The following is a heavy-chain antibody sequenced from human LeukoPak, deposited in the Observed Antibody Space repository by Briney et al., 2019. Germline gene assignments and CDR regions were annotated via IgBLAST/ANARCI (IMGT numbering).Heavy chain of an antibody. J-gene: IGHJ6*02. V-gene: IGHV4-34*01. CDR1: GGSFSGYY. Sequence: SETLSLTCAVYGGSFSGYYWSWIRQPPGKGLEWIGEINHSGSTNYNPSLKSRVTISVDTSKNQFSLKLSSVTAADTAVYYCARRRVGTTPCLYFYDMDGWGQGTTVTVSS. CDR2: INHSGST. D-gene: IGHD1-26*01. CDR3: ARRRVGTTPCLYFYDMDG.